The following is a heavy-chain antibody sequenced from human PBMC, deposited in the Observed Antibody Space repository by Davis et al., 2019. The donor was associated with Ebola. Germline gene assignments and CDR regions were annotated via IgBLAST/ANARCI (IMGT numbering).Heavy chain of an antibody. CDR1: GFTFSSYG. J-gene: IGHJ6*02. CDR2: IWYDGSNK. Sequence: GESLKISCAASGFTFSSYGMHWVRQAPGKGLEWVAVIWYDGSNKYYADSVKGRFTISRDNSKNTLYLQMNSLRAEDTAVYYCARDRHMVVAATGLYYYYGMDVWGQGTTVTVSS. V-gene: IGHV3-33*01. CDR3: ARDRHMVVAATGLYYYYGMDV. D-gene: IGHD2-15*01.